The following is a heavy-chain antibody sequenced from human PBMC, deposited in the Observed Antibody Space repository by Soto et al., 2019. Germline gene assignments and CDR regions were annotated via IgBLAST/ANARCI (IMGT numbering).Heavy chain of an antibody. CDR1: GGSFSAYY. D-gene: IGHD1-1*01. CDR3: AGGMVKRRAFDI. J-gene: IGHJ3*02. CDR2: ITHSGST. V-gene: IGHV4-34*01. Sequence: QVQLQQWGAGLLKPSETLSLTCAVYGGSFSAYYWSWLRQPPVRGLEWIGEITHSGSTNYTPSLKRRITISVDPSKNQVSLKLSTVTAEDTAVYYCAGGMVKRRAFDIWGQGTMVTVSS.